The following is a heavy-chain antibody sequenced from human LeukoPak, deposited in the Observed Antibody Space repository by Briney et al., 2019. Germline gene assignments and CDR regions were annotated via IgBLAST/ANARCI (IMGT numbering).Heavy chain of an antibody. CDR2: ISGSGGNT. J-gene: IGHJ4*02. V-gene: IGHV3-23*01. Sequence: PGGSLRLSCAASGFNFSSYAMSWVRQAPGKGLEWVSAISGSGGNTYYADSVKGRFTISRDNSKNTLYLQMNALRAGDTAVYYCAKGINGYLYYFDYWGQGTLVTVSS. D-gene: IGHD2-8*01. CDR1: GFNFSSYA. CDR3: AKGINGYLYYFDY.